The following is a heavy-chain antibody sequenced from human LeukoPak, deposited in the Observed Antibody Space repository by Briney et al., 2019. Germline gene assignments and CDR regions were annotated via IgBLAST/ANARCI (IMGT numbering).Heavy chain of an antibody. CDR3: GRSGGMEAYDI. CDR2: ISAYNGNT. V-gene: IGHV1-18*04. D-gene: IGHD6-13*01. Sequence: ASVTLSCKASGYTFTSYGISWVRQAPGQGLEWMGWISAYNGNTNYAQKLQGRVTMTTDTSTSTAYMELRSLRSDDTVVYYCGRSGGMEAYDIWGQVTIVTVSS. CDR1: GYTFTSYG. J-gene: IGHJ3*02.